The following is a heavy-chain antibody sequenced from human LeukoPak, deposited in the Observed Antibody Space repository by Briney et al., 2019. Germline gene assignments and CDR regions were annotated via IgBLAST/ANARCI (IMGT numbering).Heavy chain of an antibody. CDR1: GFTFSSYS. CDR3: ARVGYSGSYYSDY. J-gene: IGHJ4*02. V-gene: IGHV3-21*01. D-gene: IGHD1-26*01. Sequence: GGSLRLSCAASGFTFSSYSTNWVRQAPGKGLEWVSSISSSSSYIYYADSVKGRFTISRDNAKNSLYLQMNSLRAEDTAVYYCARVGYSGSYYSDYWGQGTLVTVSS. CDR2: ISSSSSYI.